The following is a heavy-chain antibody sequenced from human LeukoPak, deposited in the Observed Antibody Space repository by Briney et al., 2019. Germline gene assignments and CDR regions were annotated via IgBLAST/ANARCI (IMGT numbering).Heavy chain of an antibody. J-gene: IGHJ4*02. CDR1: GGSISSYY. Sequence: SETLSLTCTVSGGSISSYYWSWIRQPAGKGLDWIGRIYNSGRTNYNPSLKSRVTMSVDTSKNQFSLKLSSVTAADTAVYYCARMRTGTGELDYWGQGTLVTVSS. CDR2: IYNSGRT. V-gene: IGHV4-4*07. CDR3: ARMRTGTGELDY. D-gene: IGHD1-7*01.